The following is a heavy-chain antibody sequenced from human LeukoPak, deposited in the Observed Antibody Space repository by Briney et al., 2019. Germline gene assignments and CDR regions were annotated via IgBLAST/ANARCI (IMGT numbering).Heavy chain of an antibody. CDR3: ARDGYSSSPGWFDP. Sequence: GGSLRLSCAASGFTFSSYGMHWVRQAPGKGLEWVAVIWYDGSNKYYADSVKGRFTISRDNSKNTLYLQMNSLRAEDTAVYYCARDGYSSSPGWFDPWGQGTLDTVSS. CDR2: IWYDGSNK. V-gene: IGHV3-33*01. CDR1: GFTFSSYG. J-gene: IGHJ5*02. D-gene: IGHD6-13*01.